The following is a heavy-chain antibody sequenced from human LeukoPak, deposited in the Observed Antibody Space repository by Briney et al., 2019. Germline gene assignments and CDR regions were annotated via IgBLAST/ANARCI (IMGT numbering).Heavy chain of an antibody. Sequence: GGSLRLSCAASGFTFSSYAMHWFRQAPGKGLEWVAVISYDGSNKYYADSVKGRFTISRDNSKNTLYLQMNSLRAEDTAVYYCARVNGILSQIDYWGQGTLVTVSS. D-gene: IGHD2/OR15-2a*01. J-gene: IGHJ4*02. V-gene: IGHV3-30-3*01. CDR1: GFTFSSYA. CDR2: ISYDGSNK. CDR3: ARVNGILSQIDY.